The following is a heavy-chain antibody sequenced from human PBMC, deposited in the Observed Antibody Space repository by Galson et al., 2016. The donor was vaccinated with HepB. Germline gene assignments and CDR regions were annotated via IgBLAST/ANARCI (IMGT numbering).Heavy chain of an antibody. CDR3: ARGYTSGVPFW. Sequence: SLRLSCAVSGFLINSNYMTWVRLAPGKGLEWVAIMYSGGSKLYAGSVKGRVTISRDTSSQTLFLEVSDLRAEDTGIYYCARGYTSGVPFWWGQGTLVTVSS. J-gene: IGHJ4*02. D-gene: IGHD2-8*01. CDR1: GFLINSNY. CDR2: MYSGGSK. V-gene: IGHV3-53*01.